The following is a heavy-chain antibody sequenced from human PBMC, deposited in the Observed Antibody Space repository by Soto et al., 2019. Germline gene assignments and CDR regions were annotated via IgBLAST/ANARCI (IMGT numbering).Heavy chain of an antibody. CDR1: GGSITSSDYS. CDR3: ARHRRGYSSYCYYGMDV. Sequence: SETLSLTCTVSGGSITSSDYSWGWIRQSPGKGLEWIANILYSGSTYYNPSLKSRVTISVDTSKNQVSLKLTSVTAADTALYYCARHRRGYSSYCYYGMDVWGRGTTVTVSS. V-gene: IGHV4-39*01. CDR2: ILYSGST. J-gene: IGHJ6*02. D-gene: IGHD5-18*01.